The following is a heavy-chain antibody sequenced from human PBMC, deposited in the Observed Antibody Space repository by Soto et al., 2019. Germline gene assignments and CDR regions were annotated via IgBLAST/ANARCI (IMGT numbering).Heavy chain of an antibody. CDR1: GFTFSSYA. V-gene: IGHV3-30-3*01. CDR2: ISYDGSNK. J-gene: IGHJ6*02. D-gene: IGHD4-4*01. Sequence: SLRLSCAASGFTFSSYAMHWVRQAPGKGLEWVAVISYDGSNKYYADSVKGRFTISRDNSKNTLYPQMNSLRAEDTAVYYCARDRGSNYDYYYYGMDVWGQGTTVTVSS. CDR3: ARDRGSNYDYYYYGMDV.